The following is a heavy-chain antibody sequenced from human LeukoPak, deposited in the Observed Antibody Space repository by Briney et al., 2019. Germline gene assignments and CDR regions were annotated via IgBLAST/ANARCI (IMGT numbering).Heavy chain of an antibody. CDR1: GFTVSGNY. J-gene: IGHJ4*02. V-gene: IGHV3-53*01. CDR3: AREFGYCPDY. D-gene: IGHD2-15*01. Sequence: GGSLRLSCAASGFTVSGNYMSWVRQAPGKGLEWVSVMNSGGSTYYADSVKGRFTISRDSSKNTLNLQMNSLRAEDTAVYYCAREFGYCPDYWGQGTLVTVSS. CDR2: MNSGGST.